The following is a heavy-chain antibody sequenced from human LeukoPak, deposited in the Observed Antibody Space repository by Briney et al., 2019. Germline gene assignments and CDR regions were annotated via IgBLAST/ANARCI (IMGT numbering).Heavy chain of an antibody. CDR3: ARHRAVAGHDY. V-gene: IGHV4-34*01. D-gene: IGHD6-19*01. J-gene: IGHJ4*02. CDR2: INHSGST. Sequence: PSETLSLTCAVYGGSFSGYYWSWIRQPPGKGLEWIGEINHSGSTNYNPSLKSRVTISVDTSKNQFSLKLSSVTAADTAVYYCARHRAVAGHDYWGQGTLVTVSS. CDR1: GGSFSGYY.